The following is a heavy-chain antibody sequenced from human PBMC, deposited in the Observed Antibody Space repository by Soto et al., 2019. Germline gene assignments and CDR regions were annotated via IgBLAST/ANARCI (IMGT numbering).Heavy chain of an antibody. D-gene: IGHD6-6*01. Sequence: QVQLLESGPGLVYPSGTLSLTCAVSGGSISSSNWWSWDRQPPGKGLEWIGAIFHSGNTNYNPSLKSRLTISVDKSKNHFSLKLSSVTAADTAVYYCAREGQLGWFDPWGQGTLVTVSS. CDR3: AREGQLGWFDP. CDR2: IFHSGNT. J-gene: IGHJ5*02. V-gene: IGHV4-4*02. CDR1: GGSISSSNW.